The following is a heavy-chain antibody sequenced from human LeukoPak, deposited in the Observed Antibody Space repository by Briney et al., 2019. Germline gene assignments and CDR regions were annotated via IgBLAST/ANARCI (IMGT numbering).Heavy chain of an antibody. CDR2: ISGSGTNT. CDR3: AKSTGPIFRKGGYFDY. Sequence: GGSLRLSCAASGFTFSSYAMNWVRQAPGKGLEWVSGISGSGTNTDYIDSVKGRFTVSRDNSKNTLYLQMSSLRAEDTAVYYCAKSTGPIFRKGGYFDYWGQGTLVTVSS. CDR1: GFTFSSYA. V-gene: IGHV3-23*01. D-gene: IGHD3-3*01. J-gene: IGHJ4*02.